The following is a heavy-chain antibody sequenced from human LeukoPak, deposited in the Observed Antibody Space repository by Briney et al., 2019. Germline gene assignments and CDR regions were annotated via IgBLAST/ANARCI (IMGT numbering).Heavy chain of an antibody. D-gene: IGHD6-19*01. CDR1: GFTFDDYA. CDR2: ISWNSGSI. Sequence: PGGSLRLSCAASGFTFDDYAMHWVRQAPGKGLEWVSGISWNSGSIGYADSVKGRFTISRDNAKNSLYLQMNSLRAEDTAVYYCARDDTAVAGTELDYWGQGTLVTVSS. J-gene: IGHJ4*02. CDR3: ARDDTAVAGTELDY. V-gene: IGHV3-9*01.